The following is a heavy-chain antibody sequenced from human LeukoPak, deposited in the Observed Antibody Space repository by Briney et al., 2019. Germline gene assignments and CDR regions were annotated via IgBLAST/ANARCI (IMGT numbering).Heavy chain of an antibody. CDR2: IYPGDSDT. J-gene: IGHJ4*02. CDR3: ASQNSGSFDY. V-gene: IGHV5-51*01. D-gene: IGHD1-26*01. Sequence: GESLKISCKGSGYRFASYWIGWVRQMPGKGLEWMGIIYPGDSDTRYSPSFQGQVTISADKSISTAYLQWSGLKASDTAMYFCASQNSGSFDYWGQGALVTVSS. CDR1: GYRFASYW.